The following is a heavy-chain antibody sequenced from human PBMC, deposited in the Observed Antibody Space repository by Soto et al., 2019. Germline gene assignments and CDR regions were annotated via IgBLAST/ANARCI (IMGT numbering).Heavy chain of an antibody. CDR2: IIPIFGTA. V-gene: IGHV1-69*13. J-gene: IGHJ4*02. Sequence: SVKVSCKASGGTFSSYAISWLRQSPGQGLEWMGGIIPIFGTANYAQKFQGRVTITADESTSTAYMELSSLRADDTAVYYCANIHYGSLDYWGQGTLVTVSS. CDR3: ANIHYGSLDY. D-gene: IGHD4-17*01. CDR1: GGTFSSYA.